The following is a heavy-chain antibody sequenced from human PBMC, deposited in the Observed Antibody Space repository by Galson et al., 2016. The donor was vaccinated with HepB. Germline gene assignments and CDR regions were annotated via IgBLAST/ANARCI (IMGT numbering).Heavy chain of an antibody. D-gene: IGHD3-3*01. V-gene: IGHV3-30*18. CDR2: ISYDGSSK. Sequence: SLRLSCAASGFTFSSYAMHWVRQARGKGLEWVALISYDGSSKYYADSVKGRFTISRDNSKNTLFLEMNSLRAEDTTVYYCAKDNRPYAIFGVVYNHYAMDVWGQGTTVTVSS. CDR1: GFTFSSYA. CDR3: AKDNRPYAIFGVVYNHYAMDV. J-gene: IGHJ6*02.